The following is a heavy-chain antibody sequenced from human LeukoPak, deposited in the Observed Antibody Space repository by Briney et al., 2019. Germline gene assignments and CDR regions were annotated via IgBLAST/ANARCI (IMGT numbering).Heavy chain of an antibody. CDR1: GGSFSGYY. D-gene: IGHD3-10*01. V-gene: IGHV4-34*01. CDR2: INHSGST. Sequence: LSETLSLTCAVYGGSFSGYYWSWIRQPPGKGLEWIGEINHSGSTNYNPSLKSRVTISVDTPKNQFSLKLSSVTAADTAVYYCARGRMVRGVIHFDYWGQGTLVTVSS. CDR3: ARGRMVRGVIHFDY. J-gene: IGHJ4*02.